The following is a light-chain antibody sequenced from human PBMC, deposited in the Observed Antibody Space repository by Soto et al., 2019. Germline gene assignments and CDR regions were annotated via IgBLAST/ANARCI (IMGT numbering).Light chain of an antibody. Sequence: VVTQPPSASGTPGQGVTISCSGSSSNIGVNTVNWYQQLPGTAPKLLIYSNNLRPSGVPDRFSGSKSGTSASLAISGLQSEDEADYHCASWDDSLNGVVFGGGTKLTVL. V-gene: IGLV1-44*01. J-gene: IGLJ2*01. CDR1: SSNIGVNT. CDR3: ASWDDSLNGVV. CDR2: SNN.